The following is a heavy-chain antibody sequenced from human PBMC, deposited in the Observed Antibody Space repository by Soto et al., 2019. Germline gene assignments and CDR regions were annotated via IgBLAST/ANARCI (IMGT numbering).Heavy chain of an antibody. J-gene: IGHJ4*02. CDR3: ARKNVVVLGNYGFL. Sequence: QPGGSLRLSCAASGFIFSDYVMSWVRQAPGKGLEWVSSISDSGDSTYSADSVKGRFTISRDNSKNTLYLQMNSLRAEDTAVYYWARKNVVVLGNYGFLWGQGTLVTVSS. V-gene: IGHV3-23*01. D-gene: IGHD2-15*01. CDR2: ISDSGDST. CDR1: GFIFSDYV.